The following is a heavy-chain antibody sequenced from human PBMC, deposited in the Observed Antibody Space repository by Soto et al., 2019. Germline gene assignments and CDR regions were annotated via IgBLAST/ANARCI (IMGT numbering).Heavy chain of an antibody. J-gene: IGHJ5*02. CDR2: INPNSGGT. CDR1: GYTFTGYY. V-gene: IGHV1-2*02. Sequence: ASVKVSCKASGYTFTGYYMHWVRQAPGQGLEWMGWINPNSGGTNYAQKFQGRVTMTRDTSISTAYMELSRLRSDDTAVYYCAILEVVPADILWEWFDPWGQGTLVTVSS. CDR3: AILEVVPADILWEWFDP. D-gene: IGHD2-2*01.